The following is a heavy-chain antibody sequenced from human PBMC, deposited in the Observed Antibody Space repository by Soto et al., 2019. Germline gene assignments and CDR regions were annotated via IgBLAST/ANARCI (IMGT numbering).Heavy chain of an antibody. Sequence: SETLSLTCTVSGDSISTDYWSWIRQSPGKGLEWIGYIYYSASTNYNPSLKSRVTISVDTSKNQFSLKLSSVTAADTAVYYCARVPSPWGQGTLVTVSS. CDR1: GDSISTDY. CDR2: IYYSAST. V-gene: IGHV4-59*12. CDR3: ARVPSP. J-gene: IGHJ5*02.